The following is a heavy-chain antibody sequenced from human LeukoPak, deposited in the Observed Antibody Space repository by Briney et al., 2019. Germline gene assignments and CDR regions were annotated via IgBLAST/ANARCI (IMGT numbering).Heavy chain of an antibody. CDR2: IYYSGST. CDR1: GGSLSSSSYY. Sequence: SETLSLTCTVSGGSLSSSSYYWGWLRQPPGTGLEWLGSIYYSGSTSYNPSLKSRVTISVDTSKNQFSLKLSSVTAADTAVYYCARHEGYSSSWSSFDYWGRGTLVTVSS. J-gene: IGHJ4*02. V-gene: IGHV4-39*01. D-gene: IGHD6-13*01. CDR3: ARHEGYSSSWSSFDY.